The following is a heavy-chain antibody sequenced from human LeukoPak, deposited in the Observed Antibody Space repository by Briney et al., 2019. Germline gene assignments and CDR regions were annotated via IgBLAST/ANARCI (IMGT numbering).Heavy chain of an antibody. V-gene: IGHV4-39*01. CDR1: SGYIRSSRYY. J-gene: IGHJ1*01. CDR2: IFYSGST. D-gene: IGHD2-8*01. Sequence: SETLSLTCTVSSGYIRSSRYYWGWIRQPPGKGLEWIGSIFYSGSTYYNPSLKSRVTMSVDTSKNQFSLKLSSVTASDTAVYYCATANFYFQYWGQGTLLTVSS. CDR3: ATANFYFQY.